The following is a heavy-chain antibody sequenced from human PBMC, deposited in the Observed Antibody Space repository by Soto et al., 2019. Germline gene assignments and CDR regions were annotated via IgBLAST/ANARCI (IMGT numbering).Heavy chain of an antibody. CDR1: GFNFMSYA. J-gene: IGHJ4*02. Sequence: GSLRLSCSVSGFNFMSYAMHWVRRAPGRRLEHVSAISRDGRITYYAASVNDRFTITRDNSKNTLYLQMSSLSVDDTAVYYCAKDQWGLSGEWLGGYFDHWGQGTQVTSPQ. CDR2: ISRDGRIT. V-gene: IGHV3-64D*06. CDR3: AKDQWGLSGEWLGGYFDH. D-gene: IGHD2-8*02.